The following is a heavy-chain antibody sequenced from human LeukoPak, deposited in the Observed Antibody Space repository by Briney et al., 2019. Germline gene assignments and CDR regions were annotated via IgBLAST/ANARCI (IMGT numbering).Heavy chain of an antibody. CDR3: ARIIAVAPYYYYYMDV. CDR1: GFTFSDYY. Sequence: GGSLRLSCAASGFTFSDYYMTWIRPAPGKGLEWVSYISNSGRTIYYADSVKGRFTISRDNAKSSLFLQITSLTVEDLAVYYCARIIAVAPYYYYYMDVWGRGTAVTVSS. J-gene: IGHJ6*03. CDR2: ISNSGRTI. D-gene: IGHD6-19*01. V-gene: IGHV3-11*04.